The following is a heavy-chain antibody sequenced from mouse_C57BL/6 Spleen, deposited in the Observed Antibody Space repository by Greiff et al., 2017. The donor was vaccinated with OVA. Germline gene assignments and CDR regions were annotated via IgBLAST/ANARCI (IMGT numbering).Heavy chain of an antibody. D-gene: IGHD2-4*01. CDR2: IYPGDGDT. Sequence: VQLQQSGPELVKPGASVKISCKASGYAFSSSWMNWVKQRPGKGLEWIGRIYPGDGDTNYNGKFKGKATLTADKSSSTAYMQLSSLTSEDSAVYFCARWDDYGDFDVWGTGTTVTVSS. CDR1: GYAFSSSW. CDR3: ARWDDYGDFDV. V-gene: IGHV1-82*01. J-gene: IGHJ1*03.